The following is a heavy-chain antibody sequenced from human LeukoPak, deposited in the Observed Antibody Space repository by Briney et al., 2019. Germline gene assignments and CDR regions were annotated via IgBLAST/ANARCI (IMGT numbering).Heavy chain of an antibody. Sequence: GGPLRLSCAASGFTFSSYSMNWVRQAPGKGLEWVSYISSGSSTMYYADSVKGRFTISRDNSKNTLYLQMNSLRAEDTAVYYCARAKYGSYYDYWGQGTLVTVSS. CDR2: ISSGSSTM. J-gene: IGHJ4*02. D-gene: IGHD1-26*01. V-gene: IGHV3-48*01. CDR1: GFTFSSYS. CDR3: ARAKYGSYYDY.